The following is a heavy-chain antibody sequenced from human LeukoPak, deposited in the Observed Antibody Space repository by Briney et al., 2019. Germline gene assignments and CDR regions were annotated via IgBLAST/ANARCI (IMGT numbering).Heavy chain of an antibody. Sequence: GESLKISRKGSGYSFTSYWIGWVRQMPGKGLEWMGIIYPGDSDTRYSPSFQGQVTISADKSISTAYLQWSSLKASDTAMYYCARGPGSSWFMAPPSDTFDYWGQGTLVTVSS. J-gene: IGHJ4*02. CDR1: GYSFTSYW. D-gene: IGHD6-13*01. CDR3: ARGPGSSWFMAPPSDTFDY. V-gene: IGHV5-51*01. CDR2: IYPGDSDT.